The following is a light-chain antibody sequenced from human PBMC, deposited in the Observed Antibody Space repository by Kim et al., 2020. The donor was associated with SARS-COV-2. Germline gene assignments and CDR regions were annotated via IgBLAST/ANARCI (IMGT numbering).Light chain of an antibody. CDR2: KDS. CDR3: QSTDSSGTYYV. CDR1: ALPTQY. Sequence: PGQTARITCSGDALPTQYAYWYQHKPGQAPVLLIYKDSERPSGIPERFSGSSSGTTVTLTISGVQAEDEADYYCQSTDSSGTYYVFGTGTKVTVL. J-gene: IGLJ1*01. V-gene: IGLV3-25*03.